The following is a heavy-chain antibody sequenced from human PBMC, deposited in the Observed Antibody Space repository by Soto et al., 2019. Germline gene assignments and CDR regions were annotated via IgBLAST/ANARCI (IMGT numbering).Heavy chain of an antibody. Sequence: GASVKVSCKASGYTFTSYGISWVRQAPGQRLEWMGWINAGNGNTKYSQKFQGRVTITRDTSASTAYMELSSLRSEDTAVYYCATNLYSSQYGMDVWGQGTTVTVSS. V-gene: IGHV1-3*01. CDR3: ATNLYSSQYGMDV. CDR2: INAGNGNT. CDR1: GYTFTSYG. J-gene: IGHJ6*02. D-gene: IGHD6-13*01.